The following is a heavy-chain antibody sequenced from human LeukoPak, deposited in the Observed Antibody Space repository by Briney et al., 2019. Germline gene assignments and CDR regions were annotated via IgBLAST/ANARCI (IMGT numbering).Heavy chain of an antibody. J-gene: IGHJ4*02. Sequence: GGSLRLSCAASGFTFSSYSMNWVRQAPGKGLEWVSYISSSSSTIYYADSVKGRFTISRDNAKNSLYLQMNSLRAEDTAVYCCAREVGTADYWGQGTLVTVSS. CDR1: GFTFSSYS. V-gene: IGHV3-48*04. CDR2: ISSSSSTI. D-gene: IGHD1-26*01. CDR3: AREVGTADY.